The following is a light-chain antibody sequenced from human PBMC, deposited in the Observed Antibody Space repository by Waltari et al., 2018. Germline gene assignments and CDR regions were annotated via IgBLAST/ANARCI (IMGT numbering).Light chain of an antibody. J-gene: IGLJ1*01. V-gene: IGLV2-14*03. Sequence: QSALTQPASVSGSPGQSITISCTGTSSDIGAYNYVSWYQQHPGKVPKVIIYNVNERPSRGSSRFSGSKSGNTASLTISGLQAEDEADYYCGSYTGSDIYLFGTGTKVTVL. CDR3: GSYTGSDIYL. CDR2: NVN. CDR1: SSDIGAYNY.